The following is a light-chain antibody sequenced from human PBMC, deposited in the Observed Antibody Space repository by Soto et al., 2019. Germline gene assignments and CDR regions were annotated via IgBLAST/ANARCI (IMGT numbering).Light chain of an antibody. CDR3: QSYDSSLSVWV. Sequence: QSVLTQPPSVSGAPGQRVTISCTGSSSNIGAGYDVHWYHQLPGTAPKLLIYGNNNRPSGVPDRFSGSRSDTSASLAITGLQAEDEADYYCQSYDSSLSVWVFGGGTKVTVL. V-gene: IGLV1-40*01. J-gene: IGLJ3*02. CDR2: GNN. CDR1: SSNIGAGYD.